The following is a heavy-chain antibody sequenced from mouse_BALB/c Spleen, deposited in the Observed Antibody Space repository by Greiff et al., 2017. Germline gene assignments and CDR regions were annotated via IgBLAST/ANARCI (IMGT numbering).Heavy chain of an antibody. V-gene: IGHV1S56*01. Sequence: QVQLQQSGPELVKPGASVKMSCKASGYTFTSYYIHWVKQRPGQGLEWIGWIYPGDGSTKYNEKFKGKTTLTADKSSSTAYMLLSSLTSEDSAIYFCARGSTAKGFAYWGQGTLVTVSA. D-gene: IGHD1-2*01. CDR2: IYPGDGST. CDR1: GYTFTSYY. J-gene: IGHJ3*01. CDR3: ARGSTAKGFAY.